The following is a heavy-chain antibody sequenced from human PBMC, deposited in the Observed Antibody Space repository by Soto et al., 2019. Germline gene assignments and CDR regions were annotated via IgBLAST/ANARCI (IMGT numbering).Heavy chain of an antibody. V-gene: IGHV3-53*01. J-gene: IGHJ6*02. D-gene: IGHD5-18*01. CDR1: GFTVSSNY. CDR3: ARVRWESGYASSNYGMGV. Sequence: GGSLRLSCAASGFTVSSNYMSWVRQAPGKGLEWVSVIYSGGSTYYADSVKGRFTISRDNSKNTLYLQMNSRRAEDTAGYYCARVRWESGYASSNYGMGVWGQGTTVTVSS. CDR2: IYSGGST.